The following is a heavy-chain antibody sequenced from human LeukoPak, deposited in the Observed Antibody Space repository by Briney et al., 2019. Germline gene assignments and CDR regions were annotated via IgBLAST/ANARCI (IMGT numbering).Heavy chain of an antibody. J-gene: IGHJ3*01. V-gene: IGHV3-48*01. CDR3: ARGMRQIDDAFDL. CDR2: ISSSSSTI. CDR1: GFTFSSYS. D-gene: IGHD6-25*01. Sequence: GGSLRLSCAASGFTFSSYSMNWVRQAPGKGLEWVSYISSSSSTIYYADSVKGRFTIYRDNAKKSLYLQMNSLRAEDTAMYYCARGMRQIDDAFDLWGQGTMVTVSS.